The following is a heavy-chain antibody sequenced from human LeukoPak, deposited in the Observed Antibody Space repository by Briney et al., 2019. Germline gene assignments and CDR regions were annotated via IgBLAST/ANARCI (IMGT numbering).Heavy chain of an antibody. CDR3: ARELERLFDY. J-gene: IGHJ4*02. Sequence: GGSLRLSCAASGLTFSSYAMHWVRQAPGKGLEWVALISYDGSNKYYADSVKGRFTISRDNSKNTLYLQMNSLRAEDTAVYYCARELERLFDYWGQGTLVTVSS. CDR2: ISYDGSNK. V-gene: IGHV3-30-3*01. D-gene: IGHD1-1*01. CDR1: GLTFSSYA.